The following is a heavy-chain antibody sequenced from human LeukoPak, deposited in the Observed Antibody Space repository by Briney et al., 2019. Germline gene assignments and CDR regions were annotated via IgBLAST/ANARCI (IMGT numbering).Heavy chain of an antibody. CDR2: INPDNGGT. Sequence: ASVKVSCKASGYTFTGYYMPWVRQAPGQGLEWMGWINPDNGGTSYAQKFQGRVTMTRDMSISTAYMELSRLRSDDTAVYYCARDPSNSDCDYLYYFDYWGQGTLVTVSS. J-gene: IGHJ4*02. CDR1: GYTFTGYY. V-gene: IGHV1-2*02. CDR3: ARDPSNSDCDYLYYFDY. D-gene: IGHD5-12*01.